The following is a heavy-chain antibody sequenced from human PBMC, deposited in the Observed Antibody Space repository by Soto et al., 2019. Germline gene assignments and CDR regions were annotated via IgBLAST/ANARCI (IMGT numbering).Heavy chain of an antibody. CDR2: IYYSGST. Sequence: QVQLQESGPGLVKPSQTLSLTCTVSGGSISSGDYYWSWIRQPPGKGLEWIGYIYYSGSTYYNPSLKSRVTISVDTSKIQFSLKLSSVNAADTAVYYCARGSELGLLWFGETTGNGMDVWGQGTTVTVSS. J-gene: IGHJ6*02. V-gene: IGHV4-30-4*01. CDR3: ARGSELGLLWFGETTGNGMDV. CDR1: GGSISSGDYY. D-gene: IGHD3-10*01.